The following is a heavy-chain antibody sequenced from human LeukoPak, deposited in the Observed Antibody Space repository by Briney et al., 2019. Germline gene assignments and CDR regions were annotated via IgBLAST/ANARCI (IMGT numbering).Heavy chain of an antibody. CDR2: INPSGGST. J-gene: IGHJ4*02. CDR3: ARATRGNTPDY. V-gene: IGHV1-46*01. D-gene: IGHD4-23*01. Sequence: ASVKVSCKASGYTFTSSYIHWVRQAPGQGLEWMGIINPSGGSTIYAQKFQGRVTMTRDTSTSTVYMELSSLRSEDTAVYYCARATRGNTPDYWGQGTLVTVSS. CDR1: GYTFTSSY.